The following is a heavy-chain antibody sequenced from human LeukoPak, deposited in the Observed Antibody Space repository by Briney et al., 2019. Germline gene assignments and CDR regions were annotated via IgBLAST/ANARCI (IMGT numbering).Heavy chain of an antibody. V-gene: IGHV3-48*03. CDR2: ISSSGSTI. CDR1: GFTFSSYE. CDR3: AREGYDFWSGYYTHYYGMVV. J-gene: IGHJ6*02. Sequence: GGSLRLSCAASGFTFSSYEMNWVRQAPGKGLEWVSYISSSGSTIYYADSVKGRFTISRDNAKNSLYLQMNSLRAEDTAVYYCAREGYDFWSGYYTHYYGMVVWGQGTTVTVSS. D-gene: IGHD3-3*01.